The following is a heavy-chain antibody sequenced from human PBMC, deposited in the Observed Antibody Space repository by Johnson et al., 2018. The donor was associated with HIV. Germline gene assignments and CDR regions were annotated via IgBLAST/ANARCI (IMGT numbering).Heavy chain of an antibody. CDR2: ISSSGSTI. CDR1: GFTFSNVW. CDR3: ARGSRYTHDNDDVYLLHAFDI. D-gene: IGHD3-16*01. Sequence: QVQLVESGGRVVQPGGSLTLSCAASGFTFSNVWMSWVRQAPGKGLAWVSYISSSGSTIYYADSVKGRFTISRDNAKNSLYLQMNSLRAEDTAVYYCARGSRYTHDNDDVYLLHAFDIWGQGTMVTVSS. V-gene: IGHV3-11*04. J-gene: IGHJ3*02.